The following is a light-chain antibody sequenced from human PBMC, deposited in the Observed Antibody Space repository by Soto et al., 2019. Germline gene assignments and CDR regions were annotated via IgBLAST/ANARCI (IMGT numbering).Light chain of an antibody. CDR3: MQALQSPT. CDR1: QSLLHRNGYNY. V-gene: IGKV2-28*01. Sequence: DIVMTQSQLSLPVTPGEPASISCRSSQSLLHRNGYNYLDWYLQKQGQSPQLLIYLGSNRASGVPGRFSGSGSGTDFTLTISRVNAEDVGVYYCMQALQSPTFGGGTKVDIK. CDR2: LGS. J-gene: IGKJ4*01.